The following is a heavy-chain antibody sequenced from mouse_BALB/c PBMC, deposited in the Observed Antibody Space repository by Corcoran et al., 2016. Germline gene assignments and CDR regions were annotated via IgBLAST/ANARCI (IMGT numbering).Heavy chain of an antibody. V-gene: IGHV9-3-1*01. CDR2: INTYTGEP. D-gene: IGHD2-4*01. Sequence: QIQLVQSGPELKKPGETVKISCKASGYTFTNYGMTWVKQAPGTGLKWMGWINTYTGEPTYADDFKGRFAFSLETSASTAYLQINNLKNEDTATYFCARFYYDYRDFDYWGQGTTLTVSA. CDR3: ARFYYDYRDFDY. CDR1: GYTFTNYG. J-gene: IGHJ2*01.